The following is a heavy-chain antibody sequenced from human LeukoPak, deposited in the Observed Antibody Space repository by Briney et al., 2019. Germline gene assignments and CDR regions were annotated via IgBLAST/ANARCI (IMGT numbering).Heavy chain of an antibody. CDR3: ARGRPSQWLVLGVPTLP. V-gene: IGHV1-2*02. CDR2: INPNSGGT. Sequence: GASVKVSCKASGYTFTGYYMHWVRQAPGQGLEWMGWINPNSGGTNYAQKFQGRVTMTRDTSISTAYMELSRLRSDDTAVYYCARGRPSQWLVLGVPTLPWGQGTLVTVSS. J-gene: IGHJ5*02. D-gene: IGHD6-19*01. CDR1: GYTFTGYY.